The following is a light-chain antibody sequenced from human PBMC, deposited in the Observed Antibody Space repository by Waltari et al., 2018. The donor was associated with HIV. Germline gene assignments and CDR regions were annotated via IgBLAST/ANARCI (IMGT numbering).Light chain of an antibody. CDR1: EISNPT. J-gene: IGKJ4*02. Sequence: EIVMTQSPATLSVSPGERGTPAAMPREISNPTLAWYQLKPGQAPRLPIPGASTRATGIPARFSGSGSGTDFTLNIGTLQSEDFAVYYWQQYNKWPRTFGRGTKVEI. CDR2: GAS. CDR3: QQYNKWPRT. V-gene: IGKV3-15*01.